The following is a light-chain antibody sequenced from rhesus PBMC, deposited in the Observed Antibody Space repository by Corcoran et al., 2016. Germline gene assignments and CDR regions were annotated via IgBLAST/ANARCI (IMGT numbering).Light chain of an antibody. J-gene: IGKJ2*01. Sequence: DIQMTQSPSSLSASVGDRVTITCRASQGITNDLAWYQQKPGETPKLRIYEASSLQSGIPSRFSGSGYGTDFSLTISSLQSEDFATYYCQHYYSTPYSFGQGTKVEIK. CDR1: QGITND. V-gene: IGKV1-25*01. CDR2: EAS. CDR3: QHYYSTPYS.